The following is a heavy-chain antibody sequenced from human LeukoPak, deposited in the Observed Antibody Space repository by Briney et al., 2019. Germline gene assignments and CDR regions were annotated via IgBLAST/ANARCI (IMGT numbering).Heavy chain of an antibody. CDR1: GGSINSYY. J-gene: IGHJ5*02. V-gene: IGHV4-59*08. CDR3: ARVRRVSAWFDP. Sequence: SETLSLTCTVSGGSINSYYWSWIRQPPGKGLEWIGYIYYTGTTNYNPSLKSRVTISLDTSKNQFSLKLSSVTAADTAVYYCARVRRVSAWFDPWGQGTLVTVSS. CDR2: IYYTGTT. D-gene: IGHD3-10*01.